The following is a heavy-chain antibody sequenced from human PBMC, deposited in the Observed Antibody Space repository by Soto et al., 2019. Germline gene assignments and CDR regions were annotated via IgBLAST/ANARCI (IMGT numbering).Heavy chain of an antibody. V-gene: IGHV1-24*01. CDR2: FDPEDGET. Sequence: ASVKVSCKVSGYTLTELSMHWVRQAPGKGLEWMGGFDPEDGETIYAQKFQGRVTMTEDTSTDTAYMELSSLRSEDTAVYYCLASVFGELSLFVPSGVGDYWGQGTLVTVSS. D-gene: IGHD3-16*02. CDR3: LASVFGELSLFVPSGVGDY. CDR1: GYTLTELS. J-gene: IGHJ4*02.